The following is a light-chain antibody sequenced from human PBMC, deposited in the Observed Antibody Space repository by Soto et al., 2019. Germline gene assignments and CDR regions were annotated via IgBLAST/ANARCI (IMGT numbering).Light chain of an antibody. CDR2: GTS. Sequence: EIVLTQSPGTLSLSPGERATLSCRASESVSSSYLAWYQQTTGKATRLLIYGTSNQPAGVPARGSGSGSGADFTLTISSLEPEDFAVYHCQQYDSAPWTFGQGTKVDIK. J-gene: IGKJ1*01. V-gene: IGKV3-20*01. CDR3: QQYDSAPWT. CDR1: ESVSSSY.